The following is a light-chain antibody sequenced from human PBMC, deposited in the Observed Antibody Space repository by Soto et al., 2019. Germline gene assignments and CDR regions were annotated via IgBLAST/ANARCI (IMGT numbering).Light chain of an antibody. CDR3: QQYKKWPPT. CDR1: QSVSSN. Sequence: EIVMTQSPATLSVSPGERATLSCRASQSVSSNLAWYQQKPGQAPRLLIYDASTRTTGVPARVSGSGSGTEFTLTISSLQSEDFAVYYCQQYKKWPPTFGQGTKVDIK. V-gene: IGKV3-15*01. CDR2: DAS. J-gene: IGKJ1*01.